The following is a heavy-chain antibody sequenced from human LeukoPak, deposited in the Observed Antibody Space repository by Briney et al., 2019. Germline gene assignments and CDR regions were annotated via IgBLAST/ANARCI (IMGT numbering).Heavy chain of an antibody. D-gene: IGHD1-7*01. CDR2: IYYSGGT. J-gene: IGHJ4*02. CDR3: AREDAWNYGLPFDY. V-gene: IGHV4-39*07. Sequence: SETLSLTCTVSGGSISSSSYYWGWIRQPPGKGLEWIGSIYYSGGTYYNPSLKSRVTISVDTSKNQFSLKLSSVTAADTAVYYCAREDAWNYGLPFDYWGQGTLVTVSS. CDR1: GGSISSSSYY.